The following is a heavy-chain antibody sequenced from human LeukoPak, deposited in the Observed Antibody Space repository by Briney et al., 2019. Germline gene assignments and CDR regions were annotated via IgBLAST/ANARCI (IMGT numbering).Heavy chain of an antibody. J-gene: IGHJ1*01. Sequence: GRSLRLSCAASGFTFSSYGMHWVRQAPGKGLEWVAVIWYDGSNKYYADSVKGRFTISRDNSKNTLYLQMNSLRAEDTAVYCCARERVVVTAIGYFQHWGQGTLVTVSS. V-gene: IGHV3-33*01. D-gene: IGHD2-21*02. CDR1: GFTFSSYG. CDR3: ARERVVVTAIGYFQH. CDR2: IWYDGSNK.